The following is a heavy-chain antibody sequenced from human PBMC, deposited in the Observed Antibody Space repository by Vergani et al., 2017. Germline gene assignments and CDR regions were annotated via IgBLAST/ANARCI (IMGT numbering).Heavy chain of an antibody. D-gene: IGHD1-20*01. CDR3: ASGGGGITGSYGMDV. Sequence: EVQLVQSGAEVKKPGESLRISCKGSGYSFTSYWISWVRQMPGKGLEWMGRIDPSDSYTNYSPSFRGHVTISADKSISTAYLQWSSLKASDTAMYYCASGGGGITGSYGMDVWGQGTTVTVSS. V-gene: IGHV5-10-1*03. CDR2: IDPSDSYT. CDR1: GYSFTSYW. J-gene: IGHJ6*02.